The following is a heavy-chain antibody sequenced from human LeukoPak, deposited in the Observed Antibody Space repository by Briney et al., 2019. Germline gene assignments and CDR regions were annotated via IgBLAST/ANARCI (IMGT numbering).Heavy chain of an antibody. Sequence: GGSLRLSCAASGFTFSNYAMSWVRQAPGKGLEWVSGISGDGVRSYYADSVKGRFTISRDNSKNTLYLHVNSLRAEDTAVYYCAKRDAYDTSGFSPLFDYWGQGTLVTVSS. CDR2: ISGDGVRS. D-gene: IGHD3-22*01. CDR1: GFTFSNYA. CDR3: AKRDAYDTSGFSPLFDY. J-gene: IGHJ4*02. V-gene: IGHV3-23*01.